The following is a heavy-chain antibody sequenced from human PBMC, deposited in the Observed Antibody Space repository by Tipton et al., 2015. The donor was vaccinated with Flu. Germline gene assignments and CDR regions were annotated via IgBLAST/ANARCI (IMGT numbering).Heavy chain of an antibody. Sequence: GLVKPTQTLSLTCAISGDSVSSNSAAWNWIRQSPSRGLEWLGRTYYRSKWYNDYAVSVKSRITINPDTSKNQFSLQLNSVTPEDTAVYYCARAHRPITIFGVAQNWFDPWGQGTLVTVSS. CDR3: ARAHRPITIFGVAQNWFDP. CDR2: TYYRSKWYN. CDR1: GDSVSSNSAA. D-gene: IGHD3-3*01. J-gene: IGHJ5*02. V-gene: IGHV6-1*01.